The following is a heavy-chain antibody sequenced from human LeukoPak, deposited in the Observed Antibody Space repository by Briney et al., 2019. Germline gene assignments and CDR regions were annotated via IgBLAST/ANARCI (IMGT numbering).Heavy chain of an antibody. CDR2: ISSSGDST. CDR1: GFTFSNYA. D-gene: IGHD6-25*01. V-gene: IGHV3-23*01. Sequence: GGSLRLSCAASGFTFSNYAMTWVRQAPGKGLEWVSSISSSGDSTYYADFVKGQFTISRDNSKNTLYLQMNSLRVEDTAAYYCARVVGSFDYWGQGTQVTVSS. J-gene: IGHJ4*02. CDR3: ARVVGSFDY.